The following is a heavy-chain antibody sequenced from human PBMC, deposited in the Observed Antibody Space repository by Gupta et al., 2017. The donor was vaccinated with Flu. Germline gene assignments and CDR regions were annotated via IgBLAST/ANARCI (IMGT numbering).Heavy chain of an antibody. D-gene: IGHD6-6*01. Sequence: RQAPGQGLEWMGWINPNSGGTNYAQKFQGRVTMTRDTSISTPYMELSRLRSDDTAVYYCARVSSIAARPLGYWGQGTLVTVSS. J-gene: IGHJ4*02. CDR2: INPNSGGT. CDR3: ARVSSIAARPLGY. V-gene: IGHV1-2*02.